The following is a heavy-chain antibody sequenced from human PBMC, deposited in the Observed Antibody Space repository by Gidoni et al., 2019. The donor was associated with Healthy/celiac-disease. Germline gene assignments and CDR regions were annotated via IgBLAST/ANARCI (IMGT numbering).Heavy chain of an antibody. V-gene: IGHV3-48*03. J-gene: IGHJ4*02. Sequence: EVQLVESGGGLVQPGGSLRLSCAASGFTFSRYEMNWVRQAPGKGLEWVSYISSSGSTIYYADSVKGRFTISRDNAKNSLYLQMNSLRAEDTAVYYCARGYEPDRFWENYFDYWGQGTLVSVSS. CDR3: ARGYEPDRFWENYFDY. D-gene: IGHD3-3*01. CDR1: GFTFSRYE. CDR2: ISSSGSTI.